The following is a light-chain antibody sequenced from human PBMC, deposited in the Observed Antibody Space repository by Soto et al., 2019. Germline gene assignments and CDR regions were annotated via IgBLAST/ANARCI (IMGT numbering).Light chain of an antibody. CDR1: QSVSRF. Sequence: EIVMTQSPATLSVSPGERVTLSCRASQSVSRFLAWYQQKPGQAPRLLIYDASTRATGIPARFSGSGSGTDFTLTISGLQSEDFAIYYCQQYEKWPPITFGQGTRLEIK. J-gene: IGKJ5*01. V-gene: IGKV3-15*01. CDR3: QQYEKWPPIT. CDR2: DAS.